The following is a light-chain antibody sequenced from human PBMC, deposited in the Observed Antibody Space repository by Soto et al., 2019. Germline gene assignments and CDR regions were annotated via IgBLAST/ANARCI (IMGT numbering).Light chain of an antibody. V-gene: IGLV2-14*01. CDR2: NVS. CDR3: SSFTSTNTVL. J-gene: IGLJ2*01. Sequence: QSALTQPASVSGSPGQSITISCTGTSSDVGGYNYVSWYQQHPGKAPKLMIYNVSNRPSGVSNRFSGSKSGNTASLTISGLQAEDEGHYYCSSFTSTNTVLFGGGTKVTVL. CDR1: SSDVGGYNY.